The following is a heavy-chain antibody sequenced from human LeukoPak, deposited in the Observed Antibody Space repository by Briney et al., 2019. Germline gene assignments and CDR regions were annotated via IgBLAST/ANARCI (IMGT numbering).Heavy chain of an antibody. CDR1: GFTFSSYS. V-gene: IGHV3-53*01. CDR2: IYSGGST. J-gene: IGHJ4*02. D-gene: IGHD5-24*01. Sequence: GGSLRLSCAASGFTFSSYSMSWVRQAPGKGLEWVSSIYSGGSTYYADSVKGRFTISRDNSKNTLYLQMNSLRAEDTAVYYCARSEMATILGFDYWGQGTLVTVSS. CDR3: ARSEMATILGFDY.